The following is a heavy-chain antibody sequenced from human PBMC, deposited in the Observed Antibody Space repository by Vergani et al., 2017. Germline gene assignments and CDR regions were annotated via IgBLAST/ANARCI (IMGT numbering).Heavy chain of an antibody. J-gene: IGHJ3*02. V-gene: IGHV4-34*01. CDR3: ARFSVMIPQRAFDI. CDR1: GGSFSSYY. D-gene: IGHD3-22*01. Sequence: QVQLQQWGAGLLKPSETLSLTCAVYGGSFSSYYWGWIRQPPGKGLEWIGSIYYSGSTYYNPSLKSRVTISVDTSKNQFSLKLSSVTAADTAVYYCARFSVMIPQRAFDIWGQGTMVTVSS. CDR2: IYYSGST.